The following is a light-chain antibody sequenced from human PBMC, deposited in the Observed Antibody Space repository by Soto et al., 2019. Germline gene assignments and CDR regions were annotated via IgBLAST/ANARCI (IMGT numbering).Light chain of an antibody. J-gene: IGKJ2*01. CDR2: AAS. V-gene: IGKV1-9*01. Sequence: DIQLTXSPSFLSASVGDRVSITCRASQGISSYLAWYQQKPGKAPKLLINAASTLQSGVPSRFSGSGSGTEFTLTISSLQPEDFATYYCQQLNSYPRTFGQGTKLEIK. CDR3: QQLNSYPRT. CDR1: QGISSY.